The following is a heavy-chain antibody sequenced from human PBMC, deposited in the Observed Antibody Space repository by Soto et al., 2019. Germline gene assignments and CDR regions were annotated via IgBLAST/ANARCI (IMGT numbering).Heavy chain of an antibody. Sequence: PGGSLRLSCAVSGFAFSGSTIHWVRQASGKGLEWVGRIRSKANSYATAYAASVKGRFIISRDDSKTTAYLQMSSLKIEDTAVYYCFRESYFSYHGMDVWGQGTTVTVSS. CDR3: FRESYFSYHGMDV. J-gene: IGHJ6*02. CDR1: GFAFSGST. V-gene: IGHV3-73*01. CDR2: IRSKANSYAT.